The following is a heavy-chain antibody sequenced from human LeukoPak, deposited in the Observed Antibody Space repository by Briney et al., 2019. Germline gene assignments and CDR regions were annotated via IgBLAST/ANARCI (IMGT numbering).Heavy chain of an antibody. Sequence: SETLSLTCTVSGGSISTYYWSWIRQPPGKGLEWIWYIYSSGSTNYNPSLKSRVTISVDTSKSQVSLKVPSVTAADTAVYYCARGTRDYDYWGQGTLVTVSS. CDR1: GGSISTYY. D-gene: IGHD3-10*01. J-gene: IGHJ4*02. CDR2: IYSSGST. CDR3: ARGTRDYDY. V-gene: IGHV4-59*01.